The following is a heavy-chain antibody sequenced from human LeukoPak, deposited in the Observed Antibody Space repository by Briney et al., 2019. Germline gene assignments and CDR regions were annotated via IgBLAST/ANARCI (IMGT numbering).Heavy chain of an antibody. CDR3: AREAEMATIAPPHPYYFDY. J-gene: IGHJ4*02. V-gene: IGHV4-4*07. CDR2: IYTSGST. Sequence: SETLSLTCTVSGGSISSYYWSWIRQPAGKGLEWIGRIYTSGSTNYNPSLKSRVTISVDTSKNQFSLKLSSVTAADTAVYYCAREAEMATIAPPHPYYFDYWGQGTLVTVSS. CDR1: GGSISSYY. D-gene: IGHD5-24*01.